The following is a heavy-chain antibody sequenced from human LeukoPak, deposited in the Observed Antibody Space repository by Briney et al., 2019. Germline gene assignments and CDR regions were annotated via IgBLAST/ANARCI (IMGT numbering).Heavy chain of an antibody. D-gene: IGHD3-16*01. CDR3: ARDHGPGGGRFDP. V-gene: IGHV4-38-2*02. Sequence: PSETLSLTCTVSGYSISSGYYWGWIRQPPGKGLEWIGSIYHSGSTYYNPSLKSRVTISVDTSKNQFSLKLSSVTAADTAVYYCARDHGPGGGRFDPWGQGTLVTVSS. J-gene: IGHJ5*02. CDR2: IYHSGST. CDR1: GYSISSGYY.